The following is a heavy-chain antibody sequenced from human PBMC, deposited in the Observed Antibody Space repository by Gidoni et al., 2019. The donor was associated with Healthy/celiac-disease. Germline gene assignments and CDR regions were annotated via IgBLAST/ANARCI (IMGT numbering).Heavy chain of an antibody. D-gene: IGHD3-22*01. CDR2: ISSSSTYT. J-gene: IGHJ4*02. CDR3: ARLPYDESSGYYSDY. Sequence: QVQLVESGGGLVKPGGSLRLSCAASGFTFLDYYITWIRQAPGKGLEWVSYISSSSTYTNYADSVKGRFIISRDNAKNSLYLQMNSLRAEDTAVYYCARLPYDESSGYYSDYWGQGTLVTVSS. V-gene: IGHV3-11*06. CDR1: GFTFLDYY.